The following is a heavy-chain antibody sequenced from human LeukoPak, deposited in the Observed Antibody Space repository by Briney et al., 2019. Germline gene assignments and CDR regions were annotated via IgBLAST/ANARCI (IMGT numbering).Heavy chain of an antibody. D-gene: IGHD5-18*01. CDR1: GGSISSSSYY. CDR3: ARDSRGYSYGPNTDY. J-gene: IGHJ4*02. Sequence: SETLSLTCTVSGGSISSSSYYWGWIRQPPGKGLEWIGSMYYSGSTYYNPSLKSRVTISRDISRNSLYLQMDSLRVEDTAMYYCARDSRGYSYGPNTDYWGQGTLVAVSS. CDR2: MYYSGST. V-gene: IGHV4-39*02.